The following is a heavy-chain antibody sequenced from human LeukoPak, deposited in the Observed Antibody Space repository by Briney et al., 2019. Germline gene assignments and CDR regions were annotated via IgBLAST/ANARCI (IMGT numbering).Heavy chain of an antibody. D-gene: IGHD2-15*01. Sequence: KPSETLSLTCTVSGGSISSYYWSWIRQPPGKGLEWIGYIYYSGSTNYNPSLKSRVTISVDTSKNQFSLKLSSVTAADTAAYYCARVIVVVVAATKEYYFDYWGQGTLVTVSS. CDR2: IYYSGST. CDR3: ARVIVVVVAATKEYYFDY. J-gene: IGHJ4*02. CDR1: GGSISSYY. V-gene: IGHV4-59*01.